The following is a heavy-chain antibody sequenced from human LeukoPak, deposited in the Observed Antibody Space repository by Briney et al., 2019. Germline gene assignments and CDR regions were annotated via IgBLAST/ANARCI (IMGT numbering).Heavy chain of an antibody. CDR1: GFTFSSYW. D-gene: IGHD1-7*01. CDR2: IKQDGSER. V-gene: IGHV3-7*01. CDR3: AREERYNWNSWGIYYYYMDV. J-gene: IGHJ6*03. Sequence: GGSLRLSCAASGFTFSSYWMSWVRQAPGKGLEWVANIKQDGSERYYVDSVKGRFTISKDNAKNSLYLQMNSLRAEDTAVYYCAREERYNWNSWGIYYYYMDVWGKGTTVTVSS.